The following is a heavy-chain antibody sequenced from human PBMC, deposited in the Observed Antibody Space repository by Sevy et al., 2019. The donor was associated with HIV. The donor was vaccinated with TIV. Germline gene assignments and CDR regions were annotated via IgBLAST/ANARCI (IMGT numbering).Heavy chain of an antibody. Sequence: SETLSLTCAVSNYSISSGYYWGCIRQPPGKGLEWIGNGYHGGSTYYNPSLQSRVTISLDTSKNHFSLRLRSVTAADTAVYYCARASGGDRLDYYGMDVWGQGTTVTVSS. CDR1: NYSISSGYY. CDR2: GYHGGST. CDR3: ARASGGDRLDYYGMDV. J-gene: IGHJ6*02. D-gene: IGHD2-21*02. V-gene: IGHV4-38-2*01.